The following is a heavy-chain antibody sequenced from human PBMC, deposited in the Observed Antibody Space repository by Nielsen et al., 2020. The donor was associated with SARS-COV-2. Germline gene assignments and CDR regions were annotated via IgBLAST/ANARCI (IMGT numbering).Heavy chain of an antibody. CDR2: ISYDGSNK. CDR1: GFTFSSYG. J-gene: IGHJ6*02. D-gene: IGHD4-17*01. Sequence: GGSLRLSCAASGFTFSSYGMHWVRQAPGKGLEWVAVISYDGSNKYYADSVKGRFTISRDNSKNTLYLQMNSLRAEDTAVYYCARDDYGDYVPFYYYYYYGMDVWGQGTTVTVSS. CDR3: ARDDYGDYVPFYYYYYYGMDV. V-gene: IGHV3-30*03.